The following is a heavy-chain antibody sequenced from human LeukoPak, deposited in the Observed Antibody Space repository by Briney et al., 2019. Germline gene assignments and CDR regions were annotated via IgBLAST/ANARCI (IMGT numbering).Heavy chain of an antibody. V-gene: IGHV1-2*02. Sequence: ASVKVSCKASGYTFTSYYMHWVRQAPGQGLEWMGWINPNSGGTNYAQKFQGRVTMTRDTSISTAYMELSRLRSDDTAVYYCARMLGSRYYDSSGPFDYWGQGTLVTVSS. J-gene: IGHJ4*02. CDR2: INPNSGGT. D-gene: IGHD3-22*01. CDR3: ARMLGSRYYDSSGPFDY. CDR1: GYTFTSYY.